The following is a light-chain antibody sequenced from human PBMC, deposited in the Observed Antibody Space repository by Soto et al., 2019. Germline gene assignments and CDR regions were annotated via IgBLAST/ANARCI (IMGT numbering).Light chain of an antibody. CDR1: QRVTTQ. CDR3: QQYGGSTRT. CDR2: GAS. J-gene: IGKJ1*01. V-gene: IGKV3-20*01. Sequence: IVLIQSPATLFLSQGERPTLSCGPSQRVTTQLPWYQQKPGQAPRLIIHGASSRATGVPDRITGSGSGTDFTLSISRLEPEDFAVYYCQQYGGSTRTFGQGTKVEIK.